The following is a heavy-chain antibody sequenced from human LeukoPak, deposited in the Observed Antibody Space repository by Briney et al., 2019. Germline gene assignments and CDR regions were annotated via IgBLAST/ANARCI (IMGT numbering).Heavy chain of an antibody. J-gene: IGHJ2*01. CDR3: ARALPANSAAGSGRYFDL. CDR1: GGSFSGYY. D-gene: IGHD3-10*01. CDR2: INHSGST. Sequence: SETLSLTCAVYGGSFSGYYWSWIRQPPGKGLEWIGEINHSGSTNYNPSLKSRVTVSVDTSKNQFSLKLSSVTAADTAVYYCARALPANSAAGSGRYFDLWGRGTLVTVSS. V-gene: IGHV4-34*01.